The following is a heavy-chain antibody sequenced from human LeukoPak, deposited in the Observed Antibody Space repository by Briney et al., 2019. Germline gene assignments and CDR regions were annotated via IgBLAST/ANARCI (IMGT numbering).Heavy chain of an antibody. J-gene: IGHJ4*02. CDR2: IIPIFGTA. CDR3: ARGDSSGWYPFDY. D-gene: IGHD6-19*01. Sequence: VALVKVSCKASGGTFSSYAISWVRQAPGQGLEWMGGIIPIFGTANYAQKFQGRVTITADESTSTAYMELSSLRSEDTAVYYCARGDSSGWYPFDYWGQGTLVTVSS. V-gene: IGHV1-69*13. CDR1: GGTFSSYA.